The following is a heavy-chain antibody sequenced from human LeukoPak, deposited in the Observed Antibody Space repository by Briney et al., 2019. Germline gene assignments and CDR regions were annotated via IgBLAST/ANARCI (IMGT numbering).Heavy chain of an antibody. J-gene: IGHJ6*02. CDR2: IKSKTDGGTT. Sequence: GGSLRLSCAASGFTFSNAWMSWVRQAPGKGLEWVGRIKSKTDGGTTDYAAPVKGRFTISRDDSKNTLYLQMNSLKTEDTAVYYCTTARYDFWSGSPYYYYGMDVWGQGTTVTVSS. V-gene: IGHV3-15*01. CDR3: TTARYDFWSGSPYYYYGMDV. CDR1: GFTFSNAW. D-gene: IGHD3-3*01.